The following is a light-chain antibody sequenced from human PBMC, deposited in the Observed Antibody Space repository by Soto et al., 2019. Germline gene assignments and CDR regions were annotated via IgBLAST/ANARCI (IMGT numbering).Light chain of an antibody. V-gene: IGKV2-28*01. CDR2: LGS. J-gene: IGKJ4*01. CDR3: MQSVQTPLT. Sequence: DIVLTQSPLSLPVAHGEPASISCRSSQSLLHRNGYTYLNWYLQKPGQSPQLLIYLGSNRASGVPDRFSGSGSDTDFTLKISRVEAEDVGVYYCMQSVQTPLTFGGGNKVEIK. CDR1: QSLLHRNGYTY.